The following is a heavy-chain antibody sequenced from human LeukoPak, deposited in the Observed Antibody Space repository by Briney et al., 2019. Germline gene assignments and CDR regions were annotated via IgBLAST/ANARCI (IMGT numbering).Heavy chain of an antibody. D-gene: IGHD6-19*01. CDR1: GFTFSSYN. CDR2: INSDGSST. J-gene: IGHJ6*03. V-gene: IGHV3-74*01. CDR3: ARDHLPVAGAPHYYMDV. Sequence: GGSLRLSCAASGFTFSSYNMNWVRQAPGKGLVWVSRINSDGSSTSYADSVKGRFTISRDNAKNTLYLQMNSLRAEDTAVYYCARDHLPVAGAPHYYMDVWGKGTTVTVSS.